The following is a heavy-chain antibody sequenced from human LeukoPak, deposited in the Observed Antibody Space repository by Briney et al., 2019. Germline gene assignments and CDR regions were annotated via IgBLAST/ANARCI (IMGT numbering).Heavy chain of an antibody. CDR3: AKDWTLDLDY. CDR2: IRYDGSNK. D-gene: IGHD3/OR15-3a*01. V-gene: IGHV3-30*02. CDR1: GSTFSSYG. Sequence: GGSLRLSCAASGSTFSSYGVHWVRQAPGKGLEWVAFIRYDGSNKYYADSVKGRFTISRDNSKNTLHLQMNSLRAEDTAVYYCAKDWTLDLDYWGQGTLVTVSS. J-gene: IGHJ4*02.